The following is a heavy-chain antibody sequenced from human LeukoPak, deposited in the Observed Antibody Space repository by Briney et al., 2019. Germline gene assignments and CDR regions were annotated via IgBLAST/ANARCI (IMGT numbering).Heavy chain of an antibody. CDR2: ISGSGGST. D-gene: IGHD2-2*02. J-gene: IGHJ4*02. Sequence: GGSLRLSCVASGFTFSSYAMSWVRQAPGKGLEWVSAISGSGGSTYYADSVKGRFTISRDNSKNTLYLQMNSLRAEDTAVYYCAKDWFDCSSTSCYTSIAVAGTFDYWGQGTLVTVSS. CDR1: GFTFSSYA. V-gene: IGHV3-23*01. CDR3: AKDWFDCSSTSCYTSIAVAGTFDY.